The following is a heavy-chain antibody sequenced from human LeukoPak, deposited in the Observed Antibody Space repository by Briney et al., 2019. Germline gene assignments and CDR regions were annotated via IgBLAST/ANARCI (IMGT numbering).Heavy chain of an antibody. D-gene: IGHD3-22*01. V-gene: IGHV4-34*01. CDR1: GGSFSGYY. Sequence: PSETLSLTCAVYGGSFSGYYWSWIRQPPGKGLEWIGEINHSGSTNYNPSLKSRVTISVDTSKNQFSMKLRSVTAADTAVYYCARGASWSYYDSSGTYVDVWGQGTTVTVSS. CDR2: INHSGST. J-gene: IGHJ6*02. CDR3: ARGASWSYYDSSGTYVDV.